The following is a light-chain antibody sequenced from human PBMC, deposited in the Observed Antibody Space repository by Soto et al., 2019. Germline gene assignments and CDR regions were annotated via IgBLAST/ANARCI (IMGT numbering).Light chain of an antibody. CDR2: DVS. J-gene: IGLJ2*01. CDR1: SSDVGGSDY. V-gene: IGLV2-14*01. Sequence: QSALTQPASVSGSPGKSITISCIGTSSDVGGSDYVSWYQQHPGKAPKLVIYDVSNRPSGVSDRFSGSKSGNTASLTISGLQAEDEADYYCCSYTRSNSLVLFGGGTKVTVL. CDR3: CSYTRSNSLVL.